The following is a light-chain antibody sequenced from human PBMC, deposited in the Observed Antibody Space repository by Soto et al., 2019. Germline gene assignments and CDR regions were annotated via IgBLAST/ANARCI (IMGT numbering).Light chain of an antibody. CDR3: QQYSTYPWT. J-gene: IGKJ1*01. CDR1: QSISSW. V-gene: IGKV1-5*01. Sequence: TQMTQSLSTLSASIGDRVTITCRASQSISSWLAWYQQKPGKAPKVLIFDASSLESGVPSRFSGSGSATEFTLTISSLQPDDFATYYCQQYSTYPWTFGQGTKVDI. CDR2: DAS.